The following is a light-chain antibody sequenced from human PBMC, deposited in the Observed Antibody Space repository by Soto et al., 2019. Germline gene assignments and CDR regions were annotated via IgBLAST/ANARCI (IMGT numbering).Light chain of an antibody. Sequence: ESVLTQSPGTLSLSPGERATLSCRASQSVRSSFLAWYQLKPGQAPRLLIYGASSRATGIPDRFSGSGSGTDSTLTISRLEPEDFAVYYCQQYDSSPWTFGQGTKVEIK. CDR2: GAS. J-gene: IGKJ1*01. CDR1: QSVRSSF. V-gene: IGKV3-20*01. CDR3: QQYDSSPWT.